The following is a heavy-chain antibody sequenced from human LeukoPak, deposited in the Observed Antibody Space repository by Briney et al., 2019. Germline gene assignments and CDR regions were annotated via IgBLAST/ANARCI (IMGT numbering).Heavy chain of an antibody. J-gene: IGHJ6*03. CDR2: VDHTGST. CDR3: ARGRVSSSTWYSTYYYYFYMDV. CDR1: DDSITMYY. V-gene: IGHV4-59*01. D-gene: IGHD1-1*01. Sequence: SETLSLTCSVSDDSITMYYWTWIRQPPGEGLEWIGYVDHTGSTNFNPSLNGRVSISRDTTKNLFSLRLRSVTAADTAVYFCARGRVSSSTWYSTYYYYFYMDVWGKGTTVTVSS.